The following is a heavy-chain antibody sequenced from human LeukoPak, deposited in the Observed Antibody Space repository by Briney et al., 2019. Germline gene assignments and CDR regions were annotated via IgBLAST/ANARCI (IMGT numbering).Heavy chain of an antibody. D-gene: IGHD4-17*01. V-gene: IGHV5-51*01. J-gene: IGHJ4*02. CDR1: GYTFSSHW. Sequence: GESLKISRKGSGYTFSSHWIAWVRQMPGKGLDWMGIIYPDDSDTRYSPSFQGQVTISADKSISTAYLQWGSLKASDTATYYCAIIYADSRAFDYWGQGTLVTVSS. CDR2: IYPDDSDT. CDR3: AIIYADSRAFDY.